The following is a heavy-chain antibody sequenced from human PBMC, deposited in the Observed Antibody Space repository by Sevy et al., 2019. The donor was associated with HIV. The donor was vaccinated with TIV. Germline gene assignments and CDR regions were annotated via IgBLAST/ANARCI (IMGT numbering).Heavy chain of an antibody. CDR1: GGSISNSIFY. CDR3: ARQDVELRWSPDY. D-gene: IGHD1-7*01. CDR2: MHFSGTT. V-gene: IGHV4-39*01. Sequence: SETLSLTCTVSGGSISNSIFYWGWIRQPPGKGLEWIGSMHFSGTTYYNPSLKSRVTMSADASKNQFSLKLSSVTASDTAVYYCARQDVELRWSPDYWGQGTLVTVSS. J-gene: IGHJ4*02.